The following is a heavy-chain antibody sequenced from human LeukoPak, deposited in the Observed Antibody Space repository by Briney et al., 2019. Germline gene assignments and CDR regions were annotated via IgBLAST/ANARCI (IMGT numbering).Heavy chain of an antibody. CDR3: ARRMLAYSGPKYYFDY. V-gene: IGHV4-39*01. CDR2: IYSSGST. Sequence: SETLSLTCTVSGGSISSSSDFWGWIRQPPGKGLEWIGNIYSSGSTYYNPSLRSRVTISVDPSRNQFSLRLTSVTAADTAVFYCARRMLAYSGPKYYFDYWGQGTLVTVSS. D-gene: IGHD2-8*01. J-gene: IGHJ4*02. CDR1: GGSISSSSDF.